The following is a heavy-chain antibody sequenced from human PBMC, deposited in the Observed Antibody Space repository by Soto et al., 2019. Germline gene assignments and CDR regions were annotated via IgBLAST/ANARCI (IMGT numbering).Heavy chain of an antibody. J-gene: IGHJ6*02. CDR3: TTYTAEVDPLSPYGMDL. V-gene: IGHV3-15*07. Sequence: PGGSLRLSCAASGFTFSNAWMNWVRQAPGKGLEWVGRIKSKTDGGTTDYAAPVKGRFTISRDDSKNTLYLQMNSLKTEDTAVYYCTTYTAEVDPLSPYGMDLWGQGTTVTVS. D-gene: IGHD3-16*02. CDR1: GFTFSNAW. CDR2: IKSKTDGGTT.